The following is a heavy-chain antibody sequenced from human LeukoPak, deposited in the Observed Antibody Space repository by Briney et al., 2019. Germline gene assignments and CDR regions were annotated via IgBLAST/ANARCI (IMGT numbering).Heavy chain of an antibody. V-gene: IGHV3-11*04. D-gene: IGHD3-16*01. CDR3: ARAPGLGYYFDY. CDR1: GFTFTDTY. CDR2: ISPSGTDI. Sequence: GGSMRLSCAASGFTFTDTYMTWIRQAPGKGLESLSYISPSGTDISYADSVKGRFTISRDNAKNSLYLQMNSLRAEDTAVYYCARAPGLGYYFDYWGQGTLVTVSS. J-gene: IGHJ4*02.